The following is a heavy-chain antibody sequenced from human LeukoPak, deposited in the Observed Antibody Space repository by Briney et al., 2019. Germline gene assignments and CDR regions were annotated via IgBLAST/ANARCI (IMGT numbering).Heavy chain of an antibody. CDR3: ARGGYCGGDCLLGDDAFDI. V-gene: IGHV4-4*07. CDR1: GGSISSYY. J-gene: IGHJ3*02. Sequence: SETLSLTCTVSGGSISSYYRSWIRQPAGKGLEWIGRIYTSGSTNYNPSLKSRVTMSVDTSKNQFSLKLSSVTAADTAVYYCARGGYCGGDCLLGDDAFDIWGQGTMVTVSS. D-gene: IGHD2-21*01. CDR2: IYTSGST.